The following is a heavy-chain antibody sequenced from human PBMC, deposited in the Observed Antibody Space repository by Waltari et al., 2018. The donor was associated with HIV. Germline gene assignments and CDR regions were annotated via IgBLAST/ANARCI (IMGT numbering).Heavy chain of an antibody. CDR2: VYYSGST. V-gene: IGHV4-59*01. CDR3: ARSRTGYGGTDS. Sequence: QLHLQESGPGLLKPSETLSLTCTVSGGSISGYYWNWIRQPPGKGLEWIGYVYYSGSTIYNPSLKTRVTISLDTPKNQFSLKMNSATAADTAVYYCARSRTGYGGTDSWGQGTLVTVSS. J-gene: IGHJ5*02. D-gene: IGHD5-12*01. CDR1: GGSISGYY.